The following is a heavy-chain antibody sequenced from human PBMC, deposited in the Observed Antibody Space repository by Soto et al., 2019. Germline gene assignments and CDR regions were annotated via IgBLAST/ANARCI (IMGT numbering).Heavy chain of an antibody. V-gene: IGHV3-30-3*01. CDR1: GFTFSSYA. CDR3: ARDIQETGSYYSWYFDL. CDR2: ISYDGSNK. Sequence: QVQLVESGGGVVQPGRSLRLSCAASGFTFSSYAMHWVRQAPGKGLEWVAVISYDGSNKYYADSVKGRFTISRDNSKNTLYLQMNSLRAEDTAVYYCARDIQETGSYYSWYFDLWGRGTLVTVSS. J-gene: IGHJ2*01. D-gene: IGHD1-26*01.